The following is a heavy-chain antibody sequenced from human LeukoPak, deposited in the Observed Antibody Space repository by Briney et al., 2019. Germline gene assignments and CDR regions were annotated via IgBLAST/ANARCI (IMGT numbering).Heavy chain of an antibody. CDR3: ARTSYYYGSGSYLGYYYYGMDV. CDR2: INHSGST. Sequence: SETLSLTCTVSGGSISHYYWSWIRQPPGKGLEWIGEINHSGSTNYNPSLKSRVTISVDTSKNQFSLKLSSVTAADTAVYNCARTSYYYGSGSYLGYYYYGMDVWGQGTTVTVSS. V-gene: IGHV4-34*01. CDR1: GGSISHYY. J-gene: IGHJ6*02. D-gene: IGHD3-10*01.